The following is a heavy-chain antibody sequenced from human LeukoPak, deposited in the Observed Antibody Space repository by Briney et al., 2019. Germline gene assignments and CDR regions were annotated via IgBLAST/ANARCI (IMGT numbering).Heavy chain of an antibody. V-gene: IGHV3-48*03. J-gene: IGHJ5*02. CDR1: GFTFSSYE. D-gene: IGHD3-22*01. CDR3: ARFSYYYDSSGYPNWFDP. CDR2: ISSSGSTI. Sequence: GGSLRLSCAASGFTFSSYEMNWVRQAPGKGLEWVSYISSSGSTIYYADSVKGRFTISRDNAKNSLYLQMNSLRAEDTAVYYCARFSYYYDSSGYPNWFDPWGQGTLVTVSS.